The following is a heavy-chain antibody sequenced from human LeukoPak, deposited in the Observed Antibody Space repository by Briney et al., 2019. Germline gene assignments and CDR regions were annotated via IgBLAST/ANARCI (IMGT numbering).Heavy chain of an antibody. CDR2: INPNSGAT. J-gene: IGHJ5*02. D-gene: IGHD3-10*01. Sequence: ASVKVSCKASGYTFTGYYIHWVRQAPGQGLEWMGWINPNSGATHFAQKFQGRVTLTRDTSISTAYMEVNRLTPDDTAVYYCARDHTMLRFFDPWGQGTLVTVSS. V-gene: IGHV1-2*02. CDR1: GYTFTGYY. CDR3: ARDHTMLRFFDP.